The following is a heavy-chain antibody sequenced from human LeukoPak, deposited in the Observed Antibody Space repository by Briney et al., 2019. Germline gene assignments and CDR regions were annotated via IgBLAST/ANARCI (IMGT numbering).Heavy chain of an antibody. CDR3: ATVTGTTCNDAFDI. D-gene: IGHD1-20*01. V-gene: IGHV1-24*01. CDR1: GYTLTELS. CDR2: FDPEDGES. J-gene: IGHJ3*02. Sequence: ASVKVSCMVSGYTLTELSMHWVRQAPGKGLEWMGGFDPEDGESIYAQKFQGRVTMTEDTSTDTAYMELSSLRSEDTAVYYCATVTGTTCNDAFDIWGQGTMVTVSS.